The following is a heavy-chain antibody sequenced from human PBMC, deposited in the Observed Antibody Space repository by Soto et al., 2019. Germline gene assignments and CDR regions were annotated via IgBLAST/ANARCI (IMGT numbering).Heavy chain of an antibody. CDR3: VGSQYYFAY. Sequence: QVQLVESGGGVVQPGRSLRLSCAASGFPFTTYGMHWVREGPGKGLEWVAVISYDGSNKYYADSVKGRFTISRDNSKNTLYLQMNSLRPEDTALYYCVGSQYYFAYRGQGTLVTVSS. D-gene: IGHD1-26*01. CDR2: ISYDGSNK. J-gene: IGHJ4*02. CDR1: GFPFTTYG. V-gene: IGHV3-30*03.